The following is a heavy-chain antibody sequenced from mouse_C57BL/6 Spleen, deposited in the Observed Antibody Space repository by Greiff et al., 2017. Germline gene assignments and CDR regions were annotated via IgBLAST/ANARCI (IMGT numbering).Heavy chain of an antibody. CDR1: GFTFSDYG. CDR3: ARTYDYDGGIAY. Sequence: EVQVVESGGGLVKPGGSLKLSCAASGFTFSDYGMHWVRQAPEKGLEWVAYISSGSSTIYYADTVKGRFTISRDNAKNTLFLQMTSLRSEDTAMYYCARTYDYDGGIAYWGQGTLVTVSA. D-gene: IGHD2-4*01. CDR2: ISSGSSTI. J-gene: IGHJ3*01. V-gene: IGHV5-17*01.